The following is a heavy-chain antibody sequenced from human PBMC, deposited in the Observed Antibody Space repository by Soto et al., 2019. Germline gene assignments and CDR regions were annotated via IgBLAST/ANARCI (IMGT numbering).Heavy chain of an antibody. V-gene: IGHV3-48*02. J-gene: IGHJ6*02. CDR3: ARDWDIVILSVPIPNYNYGMDV. D-gene: IGHD2-15*01. Sequence: GTLSLSREGSGFTWNAYTMKWVRQAPGKGLEWVSYISSRSDTLYYADSVKGRFTISRDNAKNSVYLQVNNLRDEDTAVYYCARDWDIVILSVPIPNYNYGMDVWGQGTTVTVSS. CDR2: ISSRSDTL. CDR1: GFTWNAYT.